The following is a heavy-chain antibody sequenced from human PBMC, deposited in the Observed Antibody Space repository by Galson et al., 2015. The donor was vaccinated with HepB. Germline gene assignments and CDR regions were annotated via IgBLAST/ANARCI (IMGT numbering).Heavy chain of an antibody. CDR1: GFTFSDYY. V-gene: IGHV3-11*01. Sequence: SLRLSCAASGFTFSDYYMSWLRQAPGKGLEWISFLSSSGSTIYYADSVKGRSTISRDNAKNSLYLQMNSLRAEDTAVYYCAREGQGGTSDYWGQGTLVTVSS. J-gene: IGHJ4*02. D-gene: IGHD1-26*01. CDR3: AREGQGGTSDY. CDR2: LSSSGSTI.